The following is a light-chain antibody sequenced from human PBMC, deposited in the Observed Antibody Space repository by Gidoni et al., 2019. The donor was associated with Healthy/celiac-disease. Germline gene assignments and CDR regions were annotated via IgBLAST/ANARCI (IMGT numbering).Light chain of an antibody. CDR1: QSVRSSY. J-gene: IGKJ1*01. V-gene: IGKV3-20*01. Sequence: EIVLTQSAGTLSLSPGERATPACRASQSVRSSYLAWYQQRPGQAPRLLLYGASSRATVLPDRFLCSGSFTDFTLTIIRLEPSDVAVSYCQPSRSSLCTFVHGTKVEIK. CDR2: GAS. CDR3: QPSRSSLCT.